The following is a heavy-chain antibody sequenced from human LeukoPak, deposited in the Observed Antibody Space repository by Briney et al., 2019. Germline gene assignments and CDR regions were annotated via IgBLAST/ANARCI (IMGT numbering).Heavy chain of an antibody. J-gene: IGHJ4*02. CDR1: GFTFSSYW. V-gene: IGHV3-7*01. CDR3: ALSRTPDY. Sequence: RPGGSLRLSCVASGFTFSSYWLSWVRQAPGKGLEWVAKINQDGSEKYYVDSVKGRFTISRDNAKNSLFLQMNSLRAEDTAVYSCALSRTPDYWGQGTLVTVSS. D-gene: IGHD2-2*01. CDR2: INQDGSEK.